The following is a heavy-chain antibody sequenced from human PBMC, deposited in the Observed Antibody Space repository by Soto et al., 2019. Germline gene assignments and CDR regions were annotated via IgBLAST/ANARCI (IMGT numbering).Heavy chain of an antibody. D-gene: IGHD6-19*01. V-gene: IGHV3-23*01. Sequence: GGSLRLSCAASGLTFSSYAMNWVRQAPGKGLEWVSAISGSGGSTYYADSVKGRFTISRDTSASTAYMELSSLRSEDTAVYYCARAVAVPADFDYWGPGTLVTVSS. J-gene: IGHJ4*02. CDR1: GLTFSSYA. CDR2: ISGSGGST. CDR3: ARAVAVPADFDY.